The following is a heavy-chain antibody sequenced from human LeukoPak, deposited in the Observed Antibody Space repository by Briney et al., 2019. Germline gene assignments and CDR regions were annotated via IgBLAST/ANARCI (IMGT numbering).Heavy chain of an antibody. J-gene: IGHJ4*02. CDR1: GGTFSSYA. Sequence: ASVKVSCTASGGTFSSYAISWVRQAPGQGLEWMGGIIPIFGTANYAQKFQGRVTITADESTSTAYMELSSLRSEDTAVYYCARGPLMIVVDMYYFDYWGQGTLVTVSS. CDR3: ARGPLMIVVDMYYFDY. CDR2: IIPIFGTA. V-gene: IGHV1-69*13. D-gene: IGHD3-22*01.